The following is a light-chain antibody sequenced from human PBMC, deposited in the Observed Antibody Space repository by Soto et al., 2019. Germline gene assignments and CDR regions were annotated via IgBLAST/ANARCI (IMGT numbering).Light chain of an antibody. CDR2: DAS. V-gene: IGKV1-5*01. J-gene: IGKJ1*01. CDR3: QQYNSYSGT. Sequence: DIQMTQSPSTLSASDGDRVTITCRASQSISSWLAWYQQKPGKAPKLLIYDASSLESGVPSRFSGSGSGTEFTLTISSLQPDDFATYYCQQYNSYSGTFGQGTKVDI. CDR1: QSISSW.